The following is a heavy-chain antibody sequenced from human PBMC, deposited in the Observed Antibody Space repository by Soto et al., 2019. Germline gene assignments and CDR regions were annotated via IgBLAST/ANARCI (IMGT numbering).Heavy chain of an antibody. V-gene: IGHV3-13*05. D-gene: IGHD6-19*01. J-gene: IGHJ6*02. CDR2: IGTAGDP. CDR3: ANAGYDGSGYYFYAMDV. Sequence: PGGSLRLSCVASGFILSGYDMHWVRQATGEGLEWVSAIGTAGDPYYSGSVKGRFTISRGNAENSVYLQMNSLRAGDTAVYYCANAGYDGSGYYFYAMDVWGPGTTVTVSS. CDR1: GFILSGYD.